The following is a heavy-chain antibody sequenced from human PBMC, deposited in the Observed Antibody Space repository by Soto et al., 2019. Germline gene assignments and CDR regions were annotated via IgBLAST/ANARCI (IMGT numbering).Heavy chain of an antibody. CDR2: ITPYNGNA. J-gene: IGHJ4*02. D-gene: IGHD1-26*01. CDR3: ARARMYSGAYHDY. Sequence: ASVKVSCKASGYTFSNFGINWVRQAPGQGLEWMGWITPYNGNANYAQKYQDRLTVTTDTSTNKAYLELRSLRSDDTAVYFCARARMYSGAYHDYWGQGTLVTVSS. V-gene: IGHV1-18*04. CDR1: GYTFSNFG.